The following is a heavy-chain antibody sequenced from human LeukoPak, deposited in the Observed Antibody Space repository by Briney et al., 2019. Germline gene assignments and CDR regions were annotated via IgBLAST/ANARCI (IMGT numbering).Heavy chain of an antibody. CDR1: GGSFSGYY. D-gene: IGHD5-24*01. CDR3: ARGMRWLNHYFDY. CDR2: INHSGST. V-gene: IGHV4-34*01. J-gene: IGHJ4*02. Sequence: SETLSLTCAVYGGSFSGYYWSWIRQPPGKGLEWIGEINHSGSTNYNPSLKSRVTISVDTSKNQFSLRLSSVTAADTAVYYCARGMRWLNHYFDYWGQGTLVTVSS.